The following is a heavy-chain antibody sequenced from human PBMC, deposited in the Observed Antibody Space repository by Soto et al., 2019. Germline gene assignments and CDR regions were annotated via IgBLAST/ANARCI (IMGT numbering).Heavy chain of an antibody. V-gene: IGHV4-31*03. J-gene: IGHJ5*02. CDR3: ATSRQQLARFDP. Sequence: QVQLQESGPGLVKPSQTLSLTCTVSGGSISSGGYHWSWIRQHPGKGLEWIGYIYYSGSTYYNPSLKSRVTISVDTSKNQFSLKLSSVTAADTAVYYCATSRQQLARFDPWGQGTLVTVSS. D-gene: IGHD6-13*01. CDR2: IYYSGST. CDR1: GGSISSGGYH.